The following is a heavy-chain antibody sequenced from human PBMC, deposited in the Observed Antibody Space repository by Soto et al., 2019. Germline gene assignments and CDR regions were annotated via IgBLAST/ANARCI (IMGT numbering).Heavy chain of an antibody. CDR1: GFPFSSYP. J-gene: IGHJ4*02. Sequence: QVQLVESGGGVVQPGRSLRLSCTASGFPFSSYPMHWVRQAPGKGLEWVAVIAYDGSNEHYADSVKGRFTTSRDNSKDTLYLQMSSMRVDDTAVYYCVRDLASRSDYWGQGTLVTVSS. D-gene: IGHD2-2*01. CDR2: IAYDGSNE. V-gene: IGHV3-30-3*01. CDR3: VRDLASRSDY.